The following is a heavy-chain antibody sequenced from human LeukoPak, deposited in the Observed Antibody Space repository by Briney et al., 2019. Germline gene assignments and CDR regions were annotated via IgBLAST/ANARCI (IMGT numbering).Heavy chain of an antibody. Sequence: SETLSLTCTVSGGSISSGDYYWSWIRQPPGKGLEWIGYIYYSGSTYYNPSLKSRVTISVDTSKNQFSLKLSSVTAADTAVYYCAREWGAVPGAICDWGQGTLVTVSS. D-gene: IGHD2-2*01. J-gene: IGHJ4*02. CDR2: IYYSGST. CDR3: AREWGAVPGAICD. CDR1: GGSISSGDYY. V-gene: IGHV4-30-4*01.